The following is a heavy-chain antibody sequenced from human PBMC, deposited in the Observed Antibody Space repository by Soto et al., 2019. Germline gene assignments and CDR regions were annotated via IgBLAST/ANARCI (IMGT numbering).Heavy chain of an antibody. D-gene: IGHD3-22*01. J-gene: IGHJ4*02. CDR2: IYYSGST. CDR3: ARDYDSSGDY. CDR1: GGSISTSSYF. V-gene: IGHV4-39*02. Sequence: QLQLQESGPGLVKPSETRSLTCTVSGGSISTSSYFWGWIRQPPGKGLEWIGSIYYSGSTYHNPSLKSRVTISVDTSKNHFSLKLSSVTAADTAVYYCARDYDSSGDYWGQGTLVTVSS.